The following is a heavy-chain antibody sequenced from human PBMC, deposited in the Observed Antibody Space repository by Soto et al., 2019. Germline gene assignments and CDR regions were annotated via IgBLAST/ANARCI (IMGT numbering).Heavy chain of an antibody. V-gene: IGHV4-39*01. CDR2: IYSSGST. D-gene: IGHD3-22*01. CDR3: ARHPIYYDTSGYYLGYFDY. J-gene: IGHJ4*02. Sequence: SETLSLTCTVSGGSISSSGYYWGWIRQPPGKGLEWIGSIYSSGSTYYNPSLKSRVTISVDTSRNQFSLKLSSVTAADTAVYYCARHPIYYDTSGYYLGYFDYWGQGTLVTVSS. CDR1: GGSISSSGYY.